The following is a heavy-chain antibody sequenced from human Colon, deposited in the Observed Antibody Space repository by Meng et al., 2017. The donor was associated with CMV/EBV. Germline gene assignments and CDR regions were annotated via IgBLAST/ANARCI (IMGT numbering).Heavy chain of an antibody. CDR3: AKDVAEAPIYFRHGMDV. Sequence: GESLKISCVGSGFTFSDYEMNWVRQAPGRGLEWVAYIDHRGGMIFHADSVKGRFTIFRDNAKNSLYLQMDSLRVEDTAVYYCAKDVAEAPIYFRHGMDVWGQGTTVTVSS. CDR2: IDHRGGMI. D-gene: IGHD2-15*01. CDR1: GFTFSDYE. J-gene: IGHJ6*02. V-gene: IGHV3-48*03.